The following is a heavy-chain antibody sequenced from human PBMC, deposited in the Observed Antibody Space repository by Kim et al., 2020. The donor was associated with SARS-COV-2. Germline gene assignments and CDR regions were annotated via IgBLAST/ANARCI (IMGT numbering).Heavy chain of an antibody. Sequence: SETLSLTCAVSGGSISSSNWWSWVRQPPGKGLEWIGEIYHSGSTNYNPSLKSRVTISVDKSKNQFSLKLSSVTAADTAVYYCARFSRDSSGYGVGYWGQGTLVTVSS. J-gene: IGHJ4*02. CDR3: ARFSRDSSGYGVGY. CDR2: IYHSGST. D-gene: IGHD3-22*01. V-gene: IGHV4-4*02. CDR1: GGSISSSNW.